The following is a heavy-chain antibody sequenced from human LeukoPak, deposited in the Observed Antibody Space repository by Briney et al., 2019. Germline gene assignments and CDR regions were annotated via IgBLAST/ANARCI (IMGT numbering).Heavy chain of an antibody. V-gene: IGHV1-58*02. Sequence: SVKVSCKASGFTSTSSAMPWLRQARGQRLEWRGWIVVGSGNTNYAQKFQERVTITRDMSTSTAYMELSSLRSEDTAVYYCARGTYYYDSSGYFFDAFDIWGQGTMVTVSS. J-gene: IGHJ3*02. D-gene: IGHD3-22*01. CDR1: GFTSTSSA. CDR3: ARGTYYYDSSGYFFDAFDI. CDR2: IVVGSGNT.